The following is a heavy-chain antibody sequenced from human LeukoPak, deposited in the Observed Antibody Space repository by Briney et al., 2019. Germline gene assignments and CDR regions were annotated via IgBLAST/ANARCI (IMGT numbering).Heavy chain of an antibody. J-gene: IGHJ5*02. CDR2: IYYSGST. V-gene: IGHV4-30-4*08. Sequence: PSETLSLTCTVSGGSISSSSYYWSWIRQPPGKGLEWIGYIYYSGSTYYNPSLKSRVTISVDTSKNQFSLKLSSVTAADTAVYYCARDAITIFGGVVDPWGQGTLVTVSS. D-gene: IGHD3-3*01. CDR1: GGSISSSSYY. CDR3: ARDAITIFGGVVDP.